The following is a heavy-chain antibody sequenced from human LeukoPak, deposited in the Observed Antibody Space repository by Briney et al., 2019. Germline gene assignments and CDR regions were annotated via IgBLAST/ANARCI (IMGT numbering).Heavy chain of an antibody. CDR3: AKDEVLAGYGRGYSGYDYRSLDPPGGRGRQWLVDGVGYFDY. CDR2: ISGSGGST. J-gene: IGHJ4*02. Sequence: GGSLRLSCAASGFTFSSYAMSWVRQAPGKGLEWVSAISGSGGSTYYADSVKGRFTISRDNSKNTLYLQMNSLRAEDTAVYYCAKDEVLAGYGRGYSGYDYRSLDPPGGRGRQWLVDGVGYFDYWGQGTLVTVSS. V-gene: IGHV3-23*01. D-gene: IGHD5-12*01. CDR1: GFTFSSYA.